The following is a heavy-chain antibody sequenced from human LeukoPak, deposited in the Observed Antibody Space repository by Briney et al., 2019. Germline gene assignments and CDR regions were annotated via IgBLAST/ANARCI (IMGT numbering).Heavy chain of an antibody. CDR3: ARGPYDYVWGSYRSPPFDY. J-gene: IGHJ4*02. CDR2: ISSSSSTI. V-gene: IGHV3-48*04. D-gene: IGHD3-16*02. Sequence: PGGSLRLSCAASGFTFSSYSMNWVRQAPGKGLEWVSYISSSSSTIYYADSVKGRFTISRDNAKNSLYLQMNSLRAEDTAVYYCARGPYDYVWGSYRSPPFDYWGQGTLVTVSS. CDR1: GFTFSSYS.